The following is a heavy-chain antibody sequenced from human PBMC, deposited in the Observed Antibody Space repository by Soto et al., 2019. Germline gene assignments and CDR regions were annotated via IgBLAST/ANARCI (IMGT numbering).Heavy chain of an antibody. D-gene: IGHD6-25*01. CDR2: ISHDGSVI. V-gene: IGHV3-30*18. Sequence: QVQMVESGGGVVQPGTSLRLSCATSGFTFSTSGMHWVRQAPGKGLEWVAVISHDGSVIYYTDSVQGRFTNSRDTPKNTLYLQINSLRDEHTAIYYCAKDWGSSGWDNWCDPWGQGTRVTVS. J-gene: IGHJ5*02. CDR1: GFTFSTSG. CDR3: AKDWGSSGWDNWCDP.